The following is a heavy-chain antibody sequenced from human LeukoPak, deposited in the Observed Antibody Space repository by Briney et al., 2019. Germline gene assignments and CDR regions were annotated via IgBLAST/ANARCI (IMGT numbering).Heavy chain of an antibody. CDR2: ISGSGGST. D-gene: IGHD3-10*01. J-gene: IGHJ4*02. V-gene: IGHV3-23*01. Sequence: SAISGSGGSTYYADSVKGRFTISRDNSKNTLYLQMNSLRAEDTAVYYCAKGFGRYYFDYWGQGTLVTVSS. CDR3: AKGFGRYYFDY.